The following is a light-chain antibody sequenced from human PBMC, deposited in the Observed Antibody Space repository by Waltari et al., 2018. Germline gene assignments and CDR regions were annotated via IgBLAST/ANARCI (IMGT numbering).Light chain of an antibody. CDR2: DTT. CDR3: FLVYGGVGV. J-gene: IGLJ3*02. Sequence: QAVVTQEPSLTVSPGGTVTLTCASNTGVVTSGHFPYWFQQKPGQAPKTLIYDTTNKHSWTPDRFSGSLRGGKAALTLSGAQPEDEADYFCFLVYGGVGVFGGGTKLTVL. V-gene: IGLV7-46*01. CDR1: TGVVTSGHF.